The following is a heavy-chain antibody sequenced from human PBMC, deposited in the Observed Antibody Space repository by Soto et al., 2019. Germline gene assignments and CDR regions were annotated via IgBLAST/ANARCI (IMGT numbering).Heavy chain of an antibody. CDR1: GGSISSSSYY. CDR2: IYYSGST. Sequence: SETLSLTCTVSGGSISSSSYYWGWIRQPPGKGLEWIGSIYYSGSTYYNPSLKSRVTISVDTSKNQFSLKLSSVTAADTAVYYCARGEKRSLVPSDFDYWGQGTLVTVSS. J-gene: IGHJ4*02. D-gene: IGHD6-13*01. V-gene: IGHV4-39*01. CDR3: ARGEKRSLVPSDFDY.